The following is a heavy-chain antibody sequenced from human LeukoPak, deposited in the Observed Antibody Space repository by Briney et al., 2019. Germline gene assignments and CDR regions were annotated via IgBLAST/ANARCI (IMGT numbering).Heavy chain of an antibody. J-gene: IGHJ5*02. CDR3: ARVLMGIVVVPAAISNWFDP. CDR2: INPNSGGT. CDR1: GYTFTGYY. Sequence: ASVKVSCKASGYTFTGYYMHWVRQAPGQGLEWMGWINPNSGGTNYAQKFQGRVTMTRDTSISTAYMELSRLGSDDTAVYYCARVLMGIVVVPAAISNWFDPWGQGTLVTVSS. V-gene: IGHV1-2*02. D-gene: IGHD2-2*01.